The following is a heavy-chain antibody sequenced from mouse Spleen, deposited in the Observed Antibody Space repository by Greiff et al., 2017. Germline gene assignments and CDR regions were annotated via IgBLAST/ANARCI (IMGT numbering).Heavy chain of an antibody. Sequence: QVQLQQSGPELVKPGASVKISCKASGYAFSSSWMNWVKQRPGKGLEWIGRIYPGDGDTNYNGKFKGKATLTADKSSSTAYMQLISLTSEDSAVYFCARGYDGYAMDYWGQGTSVTVSS. CDR1: GYAFSSSW. V-gene: IGHV1-82*01. CDR2: IYPGDGDT. CDR3: ARGYDGYAMDY. J-gene: IGHJ4*01. D-gene: IGHD2-2*01.